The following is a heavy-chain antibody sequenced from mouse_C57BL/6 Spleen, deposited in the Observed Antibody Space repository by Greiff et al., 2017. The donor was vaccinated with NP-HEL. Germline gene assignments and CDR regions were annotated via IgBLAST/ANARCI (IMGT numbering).Heavy chain of an antibody. CDR3: ATVNYYGSRFAY. Sequence: QVQLQQSGAELVRPGTSVKVSCKASGYAFTNYLIEWVKQRPGQGLEWIGVINPGSGGTNYNEKFKGKATLTADKSSSTDYMQLSSLTSEDSAVYFCATVNYYGSRFAYWGQGTLVTVSA. D-gene: IGHD1-1*01. CDR1: GYAFTNYL. CDR2: INPGSGGT. J-gene: IGHJ3*01. V-gene: IGHV1-54*01.